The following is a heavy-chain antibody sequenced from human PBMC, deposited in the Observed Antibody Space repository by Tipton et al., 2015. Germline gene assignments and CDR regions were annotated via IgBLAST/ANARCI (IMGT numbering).Heavy chain of an antibody. CDR1: GITFTNYW. CDR2: IKTDGNDE. D-gene: IGHD5-12*01. Sequence: VQLVQSGGGLVQRGGSLRLTCVASGITFTNYWISWVRQAQGKVPERVANIKTDGNDEYYVDSMKGRFNISRDNDKNSVYLQMNSLRVEYTAIYYCARYSPWGEYGYEVWGQGTLVTVTS. J-gene: IGHJ4*02. V-gene: IGHV3-7*01. CDR3: ARYSPWGEYGYEV.